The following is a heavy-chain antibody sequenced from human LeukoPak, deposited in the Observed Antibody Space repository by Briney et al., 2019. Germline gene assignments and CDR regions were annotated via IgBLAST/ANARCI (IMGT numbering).Heavy chain of an antibody. V-gene: IGHV3-30*03. CDR2: ISYDGSNK. J-gene: IGHJ4*02. D-gene: IGHD3-9*01. CDR3: ARGNTIIGMVHFDH. Sequence: GGSLRLSCAASGFTFNTYGMYWVRQAPGKGLEWVAVISYDGSNKYYADSVKGRFTISRDNAKNSLFLQMNSLRAEDTAVYYCARGNTIIGMVHFDHWGQGTLVTVSS. CDR1: GFTFNTYG.